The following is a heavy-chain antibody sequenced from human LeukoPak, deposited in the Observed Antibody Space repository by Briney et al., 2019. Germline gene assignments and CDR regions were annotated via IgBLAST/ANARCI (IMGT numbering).Heavy chain of an antibody. CDR1: GFTFSSYA. CDR3: ARDYGSGSYQISFYYYYYMDV. D-gene: IGHD3-10*01. V-gene: IGHV3-23*01. J-gene: IGHJ6*03. CDR2: ISGSGGST. Sequence: TGGSLRLSCAASGFTFSSYAMSWVRQAPGKGLEWVSAISGSGGSTYYADSVKGRFTISRDNSKNTLYLQMNSLRAEDTAVYYCARDYGSGSYQISFYYYYYMDVWGKGTTVTVSS.